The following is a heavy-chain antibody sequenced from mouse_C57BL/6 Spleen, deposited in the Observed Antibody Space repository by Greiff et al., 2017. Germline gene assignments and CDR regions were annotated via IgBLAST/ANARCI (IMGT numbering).Heavy chain of an antibody. V-gene: IGHV5-17*01. D-gene: IGHD2-5*01. J-gene: IGHJ4*01. CDR2: ISSSSSTI. CDR3: ARIPYYSNFMDY. CDR1: GFTFSDYG. Sequence: EVQLVESGGGLVKPGGSLKLSCAASGFTFSDYGMHWVRQAPEKGLEWVAYISSSSSTIYYADTVKGRFTISRDNAKNTLFLQMTSLRAEDTAMYYCARIPYYSNFMDYWGQGTSVTVSS.